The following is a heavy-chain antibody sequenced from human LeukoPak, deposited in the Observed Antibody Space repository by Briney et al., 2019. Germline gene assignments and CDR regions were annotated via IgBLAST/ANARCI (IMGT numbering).Heavy chain of an antibody. D-gene: IGHD3-10*01. CDR2: IFSGGDI. CDR1: GFTVSNNF. CDR3: ARGWGYFGSGHAFDV. Sequence: PGGSLRLSCAASGFTVSNNFMSWVRQAPEKGLEWVSVIFSGGDIYYADSVTDRFTISRDTSKNTVYLQMNSLRAEDTAVYYCARGWGYFGSGHAFDVWGQGTLVTVSS. V-gene: IGHV3-66*01. J-gene: IGHJ3*01.